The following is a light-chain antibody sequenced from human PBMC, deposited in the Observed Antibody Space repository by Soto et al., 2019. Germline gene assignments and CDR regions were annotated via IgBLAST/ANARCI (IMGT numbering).Light chain of an antibody. CDR2: DVS. CDR1: SSDVGGYNY. Sequence: QSVLTQPASVSGSPGQSITIPCTGTSSDVGGYNYVSWYQHHPGKAPKLMIYDVSNRPSGISNRFSGSKSGNTASLAISGLQPEDEGDYYCSSYTTSNTRQIVFGTGTKVTVL. V-gene: IGLV2-14*03. CDR3: SSYTTSNTRQIV. J-gene: IGLJ1*01.